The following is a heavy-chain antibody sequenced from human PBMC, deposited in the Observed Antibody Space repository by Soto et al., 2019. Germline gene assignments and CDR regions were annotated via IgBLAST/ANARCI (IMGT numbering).Heavy chain of an antibody. CDR2: INHSGST. J-gene: IGHJ4*02. D-gene: IGHD5-18*01. CDR3: ASGPADTAMVTPLYYFDY. V-gene: IGHV4-34*01. Sequence: PSETLSLTCAVYGGSFSGYYWSWIRQPPGKGLEWIGEINHSGSTNYNPSLKSRVTISVDTSKNQFSLKLSSVTAADTAGYYCASGPADTAMVTPLYYFDYWGQGTLVTVSS. CDR1: GGSFSGYY.